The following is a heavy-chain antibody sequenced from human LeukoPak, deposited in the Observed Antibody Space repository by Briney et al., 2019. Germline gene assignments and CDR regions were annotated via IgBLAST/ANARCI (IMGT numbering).Heavy chain of an antibody. Sequence: GGSLRLSCAASGFTFSSNYMSWVRQAPGKGLEWVSVIYSGGSTYYSDSVKGRFTISRDNSKNTLYLQMNSLRAEDTAVYYCATESVADDAFDIWGQGTMVTVSS. J-gene: IGHJ3*02. CDR3: ATESVADDAFDI. CDR1: GFTFSSNY. V-gene: IGHV3-53*01. CDR2: IYSGGST. D-gene: IGHD6-19*01.